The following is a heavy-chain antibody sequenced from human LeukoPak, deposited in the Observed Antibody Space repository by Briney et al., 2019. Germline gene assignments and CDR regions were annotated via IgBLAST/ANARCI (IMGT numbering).Heavy chain of an antibody. CDR1: GFAFSNYA. CDR2: ISGFNT. J-gene: IGHJ4*02. Sequence: GGSLRLPCTTSGFAFSNYAMNWVRQAPGKGPEWVSGISGFNTYYADSVNGRFTIFRDNSKNVLYLQLDRLRAEDTAVYSCAKDVCTSPRCLLYFDSWGQGTLVTVSS. D-gene: IGHD2-8*01. CDR3: AKDVCTSPRCLLYFDS. V-gene: IGHV3-23*01.